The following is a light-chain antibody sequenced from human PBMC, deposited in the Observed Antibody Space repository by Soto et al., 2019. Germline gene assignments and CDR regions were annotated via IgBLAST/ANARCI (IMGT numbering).Light chain of an antibody. CDR2: GAS. CDR3: QQYGGSPWT. CDR1: QSVSSSY. Sequence: IVLTQSPGTLSLSPGERATLSCRASQSVSSSYLAWYQQKPGQAPRLLIYGASSRVTGIADRFSGSGFGTDFTLTISRLEPEDFAVYYCQQYGGSPWTFGQGTKVDIK. J-gene: IGKJ1*01. V-gene: IGKV3-20*01.